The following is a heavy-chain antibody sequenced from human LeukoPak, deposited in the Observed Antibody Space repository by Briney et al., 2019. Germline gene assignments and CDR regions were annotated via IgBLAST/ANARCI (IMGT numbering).Heavy chain of an antibody. CDR2: INPGGGTT. J-gene: IGHJ3*02. CDR3: ARGGFTTMVRGVIITLDAFDI. CDR1: GYSFTNYY. D-gene: IGHD3-10*01. V-gene: IGHV1-46*01. Sequence: ASVKASCKASGYSFTNYYLHWVRQAPGQGFEWMGIINPGGGTTTYAQKFQGRVTMTRDTSTSTVYMELSSLRSEDTAVYYCARGGFTTMVRGVIITLDAFDIWGQGTMVTVSS.